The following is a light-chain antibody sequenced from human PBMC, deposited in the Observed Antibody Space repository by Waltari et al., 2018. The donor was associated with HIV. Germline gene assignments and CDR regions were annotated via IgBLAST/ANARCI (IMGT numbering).Light chain of an antibody. CDR3: MQALQTPNT. J-gene: IGKJ1*01. CDR2: LGS. V-gene: IGKV2-28*01. CDR1: QSLLHSNGFHS. Sequence: EIVMTQSPLSLPVTPGEPASISCRPSQSLLHSNGFHSLDWYLQKPGQSPQLLIYLGSNRASGVPDRFSGSGSGTDFTLKISRVEAEDVGVYYCMQALQTPNTFGQGTKVEIK.